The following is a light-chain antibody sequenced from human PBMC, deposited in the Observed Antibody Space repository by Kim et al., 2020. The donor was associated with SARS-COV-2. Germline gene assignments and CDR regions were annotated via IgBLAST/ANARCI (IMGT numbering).Light chain of an antibody. Sequence: DIQLTQSPSSLSASVGDGVTITCRANQVIGNYLAWYQQKPGKVPKLLIYDASVLQSGVPSRFSGSKSGTDFTLTISSLQPEDVATYYCQKYNSAPWTLGQGTKVDIK. J-gene: IGKJ1*01. CDR2: DAS. CDR3: QKYNSAPWT. V-gene: IGKV1-27*01. CDR1: QVIGNY.